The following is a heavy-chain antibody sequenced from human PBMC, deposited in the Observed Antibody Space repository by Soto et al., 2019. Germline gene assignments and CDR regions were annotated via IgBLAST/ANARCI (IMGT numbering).Heavy chain of an antibody. CDR2: TKSSGRTI. CDR3: AGALCVTITCHWGPGF. CDR1: GFTFSDYY. Sequence: QEQLVESGGGLVKPGGSLRLSCAASGFTFSDYYMSWIRQAPGKGLEWVAFTKSSGRTIYHADSVKGRFTISRDNARESVYLHMSDLRAEDTAVYYCAGALCVTITCHWGPGFWGRGTLVTVSS. D-gene: IGHD3-10*01. J-gene: IGHJ4*02. V-gene: IGHV3-11*01.